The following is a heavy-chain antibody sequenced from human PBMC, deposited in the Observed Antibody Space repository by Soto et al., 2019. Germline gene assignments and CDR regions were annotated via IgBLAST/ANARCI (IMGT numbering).Heavy chain of an antibody. Sequence: ASVKVSCKASGGTFSSYAISWVRQAPGQGLEWMGGVIPIFGTANYAQKFQGRGTITADESTSTAYMELSSLRSEDTAVYYCATAGPYSARDSWNDYWGQGTLVTVSS. D-gene: IGHD1-1*01. CDR1: GGTFSSYA. CDR2: VIPIFGTA. V-gene: IGHV1-69*13. J-gene: IGHJ4*02. CDR3: ATAGPYSARDSWNDY.